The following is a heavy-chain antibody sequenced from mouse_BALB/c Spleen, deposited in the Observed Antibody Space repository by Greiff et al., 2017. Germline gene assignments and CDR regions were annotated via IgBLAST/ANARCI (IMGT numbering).Heavy chain of an antibody. CDR2: SRNKANDYTT. J-gene: IGHJ3*01. V-gene: IGHV7-1*02. CDR3: ALYDYGGFAY. CDR1: GFTFSDFY. Sequence: EVKVVESGGGLVQPGGSLRLSCATSGFTFSDFYMEWVRQPPGKRLEWIAASRNKANDYTTEYSASVKGRFIVSRDTSQSILYLQMNALRAEDTAIYYCALYDYGGFAYWGQGTLVTVSA. D-gene: IGHD2-4*01.